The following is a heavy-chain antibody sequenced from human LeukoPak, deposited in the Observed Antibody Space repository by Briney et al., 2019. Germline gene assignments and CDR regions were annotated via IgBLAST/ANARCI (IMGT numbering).Heavy chain of an antibody. D-gene: IGHD2-8*02. J-gene: IGHJ4*02. CDR1: GFTFSSYW. Sequence: AGGSLRLSCAASGFTFSSYWMHWVRQAPGKGLVWVSRINSDGSSIAYAYSVQGRFTISRDNAKNTLYLQVSSLSVEDTAVYYCARVTSTGKYPQNVPDYWGQGTLVTVSS. CDR2: INSDGSSI. V-gene: IGHV3-74*01. CDR3: ARVTSTGKYPQNVPDY.